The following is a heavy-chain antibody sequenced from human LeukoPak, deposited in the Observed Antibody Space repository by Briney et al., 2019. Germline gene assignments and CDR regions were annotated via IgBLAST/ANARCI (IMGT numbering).Heavy chain of an antibody. CDR3: ARAQEYYYARGFDY. D-gene: IGHD3-10*01. CDR2: IWYDGSDK. Sequence: PGRSLRLSCAASGFTFSSYGMHWVRQAPGKGLEWVAVIWYDGSDKYYADSVKGRFTISRDNSKNTLYLQMNSLRAEDTAVYYCARAQEYYYARGFDYWGQGTQVTVSP. V-gene: IGHV3-33*01. CDR1: GFTFSSYG. J-gene: IGHJ4*02.